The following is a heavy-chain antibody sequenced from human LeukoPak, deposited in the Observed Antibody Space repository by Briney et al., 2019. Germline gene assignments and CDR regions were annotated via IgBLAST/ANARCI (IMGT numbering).Heavy chain of an antibody. Sequence: ASVKVSCKVSGNTFTTYGISWVRQAPGQGLEWMGWISAYNGNTNYAQKLQGRVTMTTDTSTSTAYMELRSLRSDDTAVYYCARGLATYDSSGYVFFDYWGQGILVTVSS. CDR2: ISAYNGNT. CDR1: GNTFTTYG. J-gene: IGHJ4*02. V-gene: IGHV1-18*01. D-gene: IGHD3-22*01. CDR3: ARGLATYDSSGYVFFDY.